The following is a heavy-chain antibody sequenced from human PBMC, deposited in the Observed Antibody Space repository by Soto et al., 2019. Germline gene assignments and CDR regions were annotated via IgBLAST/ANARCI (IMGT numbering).Heavy chain of an antibody. J-gene: IGHJ3*01. D-gene: IGHD1-7*01. V-gene: IGHV1-2*02. Sequence: QVHLVQSGAEVKKPGASVKVSCMASGYNFIAQNIHWVRQAPGLGLEWMGKMNPNSGGSDYAQEFQGRVTATRDTSTSTFYMELTSLKSDDTAVYYCARERHLNSPSDAFDLWGQGTMVIVSS. CDR2: MNPNSGGS. CDR1: GYNFIAQN. CDR3: ARERHLNSPSDAFDL.